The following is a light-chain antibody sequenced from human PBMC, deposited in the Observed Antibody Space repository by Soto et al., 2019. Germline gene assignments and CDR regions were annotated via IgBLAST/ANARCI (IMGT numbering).Light chain of an antibody. CDR3: ATWDSSLTGEV. CDR1: SSNIGNNY. V-gene: IGLV1-51*01. J-gene: IGLJ2*01. Sequence: QSVLTQPPSVSAAPGQQVTISCSGSSSNIGNNYVSWYQQLPGTAPKLLIYDSNKRPSGIPDRFSGSKSGTSATLDITGLQTGDEADYYCATWDSSLTGEVVGGGTKLTVL. CDR2: DSN.